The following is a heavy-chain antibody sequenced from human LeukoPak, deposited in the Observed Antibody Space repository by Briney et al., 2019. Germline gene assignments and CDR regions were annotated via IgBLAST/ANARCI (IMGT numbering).Heavy chain of an antibody. CDR1: GFTFRTYA. Sequence: GGSLRLSCAASGFTFRTYAMNWVRQAPGKGLEWVSAISATGYSTYYADSVKGRFTISGGNSKNTLYLQMNSLRAEDTAVYYCAKDSGFTTAPETWGQGTLVTVSS. CDR2: ISATGYST. V-gene: IGHV3-23*01. D-gene: IGHD2-2*01. CDR3: AKDSGFTTAPET. J-gene: IGHJ5*02.